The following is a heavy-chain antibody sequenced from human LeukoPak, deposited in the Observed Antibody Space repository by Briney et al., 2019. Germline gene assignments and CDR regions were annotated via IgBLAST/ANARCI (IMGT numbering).Heavy chain of an antibody. V-gene: IGHV1-18*01. Sequence: GASVKVSCKASGYTFTSYGISWVRQAPGQGLEWMGWISAYNGNTNYAQKLQGRVTMTTDTSTSTAYMELRSLRSDDTAVYYCARDHGSGSYYNRYYYYMDVWGKGTTVTISS. D-gene: IGHD3-10*01. CDR3: ARDHGSGSYYNRYYYYMDV. J-gene: IGHJ6*03. CDR2: ISAYNGNT. CDR1: GYTFTSYG.